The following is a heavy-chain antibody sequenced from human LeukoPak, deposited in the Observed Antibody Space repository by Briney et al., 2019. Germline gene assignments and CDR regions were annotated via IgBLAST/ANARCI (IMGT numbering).Heavy chain of an antibody. CDR2: ISYDGSNK. D-gene: IGHD6-19*01. CDR3: AKQGYSSGWTDFDY. Sequence: GGSQRLSCAASGFTFSSYGMHGVRQAPGKGLEWVAVISYDGSNKYYADSVKGRFTISRDNSKNTLYLQMNSLRAEDTAVYYCAKQGYSSGWTDFDYWGQGTLVTVSS. CDR1: GFTFSSYG. J-gene: IGHJ4*02. V-gene: IGHV3-30*18.